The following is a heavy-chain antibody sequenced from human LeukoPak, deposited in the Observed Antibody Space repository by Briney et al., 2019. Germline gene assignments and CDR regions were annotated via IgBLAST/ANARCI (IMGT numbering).Heavy chain of an antibody. CDR3: ARDGCLEGFCGYSYGFLINWFDP. CDR1: GFTFSSYS. V-gene: IGHV3-21*01. CDR2: ISSSSSYI. J-gene: IGHJ5*02. Sequence: KAGGSLRLSCAASGFTFSSYSMNWVRQAPGKGLEWVSSISSSSSYIYYADSVKGRFTISRDNAKSSLYLQMNSLRAEDTAVYYCARDGCLEGFCGYSYGFLINWFDPWGQGTLVTVSS. D-gene: IGHD5-18*01.